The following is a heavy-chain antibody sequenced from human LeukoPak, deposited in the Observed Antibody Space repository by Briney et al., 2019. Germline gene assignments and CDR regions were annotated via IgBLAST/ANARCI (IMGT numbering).Heavy chain of an antibody. CDR1: GYSFTSYW. CDR2: IYPGDSDT. CDR3: AREGIVATTGWFDP. D-gene: IGHD5-12*01. J-gene: IGHJ5*02. Sequence: KAGESLKISCKGSGYSFTSYWIGGGRQLPGKGREGMGIIYPGDSDTRYSPSFQGQVTISADKSISTAYLQWSSLKASDTAMYYCAREGIVATTGWFDPWGQGTLVTVSS. V-gene: IGHV5-51*01.